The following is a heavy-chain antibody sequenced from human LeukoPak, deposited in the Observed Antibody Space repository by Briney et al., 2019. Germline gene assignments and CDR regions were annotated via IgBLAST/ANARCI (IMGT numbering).Heavy chain of an antibody. V-gene: IGHV4-39*07. J-gene: IGHJ3*01. D-gene: IGHD3-10*01. CDR1: GGSISSSSYY. Sequence: PSETLSLTCTVSGGSISSSSYYWGWIRQPPGKGLEWIGSIYYSGSTYYNPSLKSRVTISVDTSKTQFSLKLSSVTAADTAVYYCARSSYYYAADAFWGQGTMVTVSS. CDR3: ARSSYYYAADAF. CDR2: IYYSGST.